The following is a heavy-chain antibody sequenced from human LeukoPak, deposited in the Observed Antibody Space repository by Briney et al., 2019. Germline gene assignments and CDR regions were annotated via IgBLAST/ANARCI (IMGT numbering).Heavy chain of an antibody. J-gene: IGHJ4*02. D-gene: IGHD6-13*01. CDR3: AKRESSSSWYNYFDY. V-gene: IGHV3-23*01. Sequence: GGSLRLSCAASGFTSSNYAMSWVRQAPGKGLEWVSAISPSADSTSYADSVKGRFAISRDNSKNTVYLQMDSLRAEDTAVYYCAKRESSSSWYNYFDYWGQGTLVTVSS. CDR1: GFTSSNYA. CDR2: ISPSADST.